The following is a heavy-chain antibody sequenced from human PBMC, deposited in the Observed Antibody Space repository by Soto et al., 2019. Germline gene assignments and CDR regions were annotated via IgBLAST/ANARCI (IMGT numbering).Heavy chain of an antibody. V-gene: IGHV5-51*01. Sequence: GESLKISCKGSGYSFIHYWIGWVRQVPGKGLEWMGVIYPGDSDTRYSPSFQGQVTISADKSTNTAYLQWSSLKSSDTAMYYWAEHYRSEFDYWGQGAPVTVSS. CDR1: GYSFIHYW. CDR2: IYPGDSDT. J-gene: IGHJ4*02. CDR3: AEHYRSEFDY.